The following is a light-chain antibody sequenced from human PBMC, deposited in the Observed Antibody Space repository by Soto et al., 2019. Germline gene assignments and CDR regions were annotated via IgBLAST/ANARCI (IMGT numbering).Light chain of an antibody. CDR1: QTISSW. CDR2: KAS. V-gene: IGKV1-5*03. J-gene: IGKJ1*01. Sequence: DIQMTQSPSTLSGSVGDRITITCRASQTISSWLAWYQQKPGKAPKLLIYKASTLKSGVPSRFSGSGSGTEFTLTISSLQPDDSATYYCQHYTSYSQAFGQGTKVELK. CDR3: QHYTSYSQA.